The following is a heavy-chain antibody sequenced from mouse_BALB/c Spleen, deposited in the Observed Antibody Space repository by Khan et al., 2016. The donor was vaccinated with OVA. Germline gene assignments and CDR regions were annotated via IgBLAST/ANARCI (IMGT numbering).Heavy chain of an antibody. Sequence: VQLKESGPDLVKPGASVKISCKASGYSFTLYYMSWVKQSHGKSLEWIGRVNPNTGGTDHNQEFKGKAILTVDKSSNTAYMELRSLTSADSAVYYCARGYDFFAHWGQGNLVTVSA. V-gene: IGHV1-26*01. J-gene: IGHJ3*01. CDR1: GYSFTLYY. CDR2: VNPNTGGT. D-gene: IGHD2-14*01. CDR3: ARGYDFFAH.